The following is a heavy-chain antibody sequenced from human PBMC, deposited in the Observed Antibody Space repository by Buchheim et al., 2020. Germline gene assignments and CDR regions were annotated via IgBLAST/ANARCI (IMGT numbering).Heavy chain of an antibody. CDR3: AKDRSGLGAYYYGMDV. D-gene: IGHD3-16*01. CDR1: GFTFSSYG. Sequence: QVQLVESGGGVVQPGRSLRLSCAASGFTFSSYGMHWVRQAPGKGLEWVAVISYDGSNKYYADSVKGRFTIYRDNSKNTLYLQMNSLRAEDTAVYYCAKDRSGLGAYYYGMDVWGQGTT. J-gene: IGHJ6*02. CDR2: ISYDGSNK. V-gene: IGHV3-30*18.